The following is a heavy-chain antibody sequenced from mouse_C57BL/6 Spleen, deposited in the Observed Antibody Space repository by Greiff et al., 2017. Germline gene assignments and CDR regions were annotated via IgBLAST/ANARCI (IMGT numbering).Heavy chain of an antibody. CDR3: ARRDYSNYYDAVDY. Sequence: QVQLQQPGAELVKPGASVKLSCKASGYTFTSYWMQWVKQRPGQGLEWIGEIDPSDSYTNSNQKFKGKATLTVDTSSSTAYMHLSRLTSEDSAVYYCARRDYSNYYDAVDYWGQGTSVTVSS. D-gene: IGHD2-5*01. V-gene: IGHV1-50*01. CDR1: GYTFTSYW. CDR2: IDPSDSYT. J-gene: IGHJ4*01.